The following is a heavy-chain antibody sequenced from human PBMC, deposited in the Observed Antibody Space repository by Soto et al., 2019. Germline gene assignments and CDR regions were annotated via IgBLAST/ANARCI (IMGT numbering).Heavy chain of an antibody. Sequence: XSVKVSCKASGYTFTSYYLDWVRQAPGQGLEWMGFINPSSGSTSYAQKFQGRVTMTRDTSTSTVYMEVSSLRSEDTAVYYCAREMSTTRGSPFDYWGQRTLVTVSS. J-gene: IGHJ4*02. CDR3: AREMSTTRGSPFDY. CDR1: GYTFTSYY. V-gene: IGHV1-46*01. D-gene: IGHD3-16*01. CDR2: INPSSGST.